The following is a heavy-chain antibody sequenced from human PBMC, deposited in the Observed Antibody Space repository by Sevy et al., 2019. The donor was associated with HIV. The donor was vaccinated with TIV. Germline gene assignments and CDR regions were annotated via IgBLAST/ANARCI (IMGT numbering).Heavy chain of an antibody. CDR1: GFTFSSYS. CDR3: AGNNRGSGSYGPLDFDY. D-gene: IGHD1-26*01. CDR2: ISSSSSTI. Sequence: GGSLRLSCAASGFTFSSYSMNWVRQAPGKGLEWVSYISSSSSTIYYADSVKGRFTISRDNAKNSRYLQMNSLRDEDTAVYYCAGNNRGSGSYGPLDFDYWGQGTLVTVSS. V-gene: IGHV3-48*02. J-gene: IGHJ4*02.